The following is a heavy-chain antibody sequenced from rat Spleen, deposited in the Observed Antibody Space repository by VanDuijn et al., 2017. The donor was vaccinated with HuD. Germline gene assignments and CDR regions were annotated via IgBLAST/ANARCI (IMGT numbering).Heavy chain of an antibody. Sequence: EVQLVESDGGLVQPGRSLKLSCTASGFTLSDYYMVWVRQAPTKGLEWVASITTGGAITSYRDSVKGRFTISRDTAKSTLYLQMDSLRSEDTATYYCARHGYDGSYYYWDYWGQGVMVTVSS. V-gene: IGHV5-25*01. D-gene: IGHD1-12*02. CDR3: ARHGYDGSYYYWDY. CDR1: GFTLSDYY. J-gene: IGHJ2*01. CDR2: ITTGGAIT.